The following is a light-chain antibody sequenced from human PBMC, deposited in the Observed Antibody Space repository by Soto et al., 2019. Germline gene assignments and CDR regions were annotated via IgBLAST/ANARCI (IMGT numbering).Light chain of an antibody. Sequence: QSALTQPRSVSGSPGQSVTISCTGTSSDIGAYDYVSWYQQLPDKAPRIMIYDVSERPSGVPGRFSGSKSGNTASLTISGLQAEDEGDYYCCSYAGRYIWIFGGGTQLTVL. CDR2: DVS. J-gene: IGLJ2*01. CDR3: CSYAGRYIWI. CDR1: SSDIGAYDY. V-gene: IGLV2-11*01.